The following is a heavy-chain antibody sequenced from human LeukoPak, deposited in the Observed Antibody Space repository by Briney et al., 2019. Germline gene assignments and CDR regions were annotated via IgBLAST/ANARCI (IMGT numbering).Heavy chain of an antibody. CDR1: GGSISSYY. V-gene: IGHV4-34*01. J-gene: IGHJ3*02. CDR2: INHSGST. CDR3: ARVLVTYYYDSSGYYFDAFDI. Sequence: PSETLSLTCTVSGGSISSYYWSWIRQPPGKGLEWIGEINHSGSTNYNPSLKSRVTISVDTSKNQFSLKLSSVTAADTAVYYCARVLVTYYYDSSGYYFDAFDIWGQGTMVTVSS. D-gene: IGHD3-22*01.